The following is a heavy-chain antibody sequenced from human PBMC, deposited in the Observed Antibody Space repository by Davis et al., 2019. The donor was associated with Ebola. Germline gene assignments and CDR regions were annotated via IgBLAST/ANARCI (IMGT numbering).Heavy chain of an antibody. CDR2: MNTNSGNT. CDR1: GYTFTTYD. CDR3: SRGTYGYKRGWGDH. V-gene: IGHV1-8*01. J-gene: IGHJ5*02. D-gene: IGHD5-24*01. Sequence: ASVKVSCKASGYTFTTYDINWVRQAPAQGPEWMGWMNTNSGNTGYAWNFQGRVTMTRDTSKSTAYMELSSLTSDDTAVYYCSRGTYGYKRGWGDHWGQGTLVTVSS.